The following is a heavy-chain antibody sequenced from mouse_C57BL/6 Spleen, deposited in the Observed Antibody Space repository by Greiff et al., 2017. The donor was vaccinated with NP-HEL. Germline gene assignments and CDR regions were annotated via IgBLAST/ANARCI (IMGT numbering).Heavy chain of an antibody. CDR3: ARGANYYGSSYWYFDV. V-gene: IGHV3-6*01. J-gene: IGHJ1*03. Sequence: DVKLQESGPGLVKPSQSLSLTCSVTGYSITSGYYWNWIRQFPGNKLEWMGYISYDGSNNYNPSLKNRISITRDTSKNQFFLKLNSVTTEDTATYYCARGANYYGSSYWYFDVWGTGTTVTVSS. CDR2: ISYDGSN. D-gene: IGHD1-1*01. CDR1: GYSITSGYY.